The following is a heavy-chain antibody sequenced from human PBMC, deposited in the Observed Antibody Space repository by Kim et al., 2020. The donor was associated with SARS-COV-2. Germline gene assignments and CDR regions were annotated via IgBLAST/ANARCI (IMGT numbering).Heavy chain of an antibody. CDR2: IYSGGST. CDR1: GFTVSSNY. CDR3: ARVGGGVDAWFDP. J-gene: IGHJ5*02. Sequence: GGSLRLSCAASGFTVSSNYMSWVRQAPGKGLEWVSVIYSGGSTYYADSVKGRFTISRDNSKNTLYLQMNGLRAEDTAVYYCARVGGGVDAWFDPWGQGTLVTVSS. D-gene: IGHD3-16*01. V-gene: IGHV3-53*01.